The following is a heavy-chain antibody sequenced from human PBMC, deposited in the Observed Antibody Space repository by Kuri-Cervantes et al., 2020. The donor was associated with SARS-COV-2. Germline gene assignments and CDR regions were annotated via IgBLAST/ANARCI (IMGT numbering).Heavy chain of an antibody. CDR3: ASYRVGVHDS. CDR2: ISYDGSDK. Sequence: GGSLRPSCAASGFTFSRYAMHWVRQAPGKGRAWVAVISYDGSDKDYTASGKGRFTISRDNSQNTLYLQMKSLRTEDTALYYCASYRVGVHDSWGQGTLVTVSS. V-gene: IGHV3-30-3*01. D-gene: IGHD2-21*01. CDR1: GFTFSRYA. J-gene: IGHJ4*02.